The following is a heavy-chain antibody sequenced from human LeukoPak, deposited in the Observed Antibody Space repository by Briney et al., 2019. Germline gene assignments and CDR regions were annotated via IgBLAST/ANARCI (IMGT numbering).Heavy chain of an antibody. Sequence: GGSLRLSCAASGFTFSSYAMSWVRQAPGKGLEWVSAISGSGGSTYYADSVKGRFTISRDNSKNTLYLQMNSLRAEDTAVFYCAGGIASTGRYYFDYWGQGTLVTVSS. V-gene: IGHV3-23*01. CDR2: ISGSGGST. CDR1: GFTFSSYA. D-gene: IGHD6-13*01. J-gene: IGHJ4*02. CDR3: AGGIASTGRYYFDY.